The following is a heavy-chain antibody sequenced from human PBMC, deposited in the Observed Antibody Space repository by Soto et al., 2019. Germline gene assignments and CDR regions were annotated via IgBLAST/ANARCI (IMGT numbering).Heavy chain of an antibody. CDR2: IVVGSGNT. CDR1: GFTFTSSA. Sequence: SVKVSCKSSGFTFTSSAMQWVRQARGQRLEWIGWIVVGSGNTNYAQKFQERVTITRDMSTSTAYMELSSLRSEDTAVYYCAASAAAGPYYYGMDVWGQGTTVTVSS. V-gene: IGHV1-58*02. J-gene: IGHJ6*02. D-gene: IGHD6-13*01. CDR3: AASAAAGPYYYGMDV.